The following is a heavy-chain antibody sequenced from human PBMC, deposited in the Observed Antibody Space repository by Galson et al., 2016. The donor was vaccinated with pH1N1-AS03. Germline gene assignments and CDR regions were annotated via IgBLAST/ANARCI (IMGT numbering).Heavy chain of an antibody. CDR1: GLTVNSNY. J-gene: IGHJ4*02. CDR3: VRNDYEDVDLQGFYFDY. CDR2: IYSGGST. D-gene: IGHD4/OR15-4a*01. Sequence: SLRLSCAASGLTVNSNYMSWVRQAPGKGLQWVSTIYSGGSTYYADPVKGQFTISRDNSRNTLYLQMKSLRAEDTAVYFCVRNDYEDVDLQGFYFDYWGQGTLVTVSS. V-gene: IGHV3-53*01.